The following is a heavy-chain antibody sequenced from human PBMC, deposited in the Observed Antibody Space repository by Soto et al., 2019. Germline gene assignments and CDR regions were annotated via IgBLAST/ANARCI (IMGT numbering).Heavy chain of an antibody. CDR2: IKQDGSEE. V-gene: IGHV3-7*01. J-gene: IGHJ6*02. Sequence: EVQLVESGGGLVQPGGSLRLSCVDAGFTFSSYWMSWVRQAPVKGLAWVGNIKQDGSEEHYVDSVKGRFTISRDKAKNSMYLQLNSLRVEDTAVYYCARRAASGRGWDVWGQGTTVVVSS. CDR3: ARRAASGRGWDV. D-gene: IGHD6-13*01. CDR1: GFTFSSYW.